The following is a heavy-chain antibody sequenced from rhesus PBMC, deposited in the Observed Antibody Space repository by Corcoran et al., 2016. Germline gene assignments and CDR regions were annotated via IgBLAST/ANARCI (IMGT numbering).Heavy chain of an antibody. Sequence: QERLQESGPGLVKPSETLSITCAVSGGSISGYLWSWIRQPPGKGLEWCGYIVGSMSTTYSNASLTSRVSGSTHPSKNQFSLNLYSFTTADTAVYFCARNGGFNSLHVWGRGILVTVSS. V-gene: IGHV4-165*02. CDR2: IVGSMSTT. CDR1: GGSISGYL. CDR3: ARNGGFNSLHV. J-gene: IGHJ5-2*02.